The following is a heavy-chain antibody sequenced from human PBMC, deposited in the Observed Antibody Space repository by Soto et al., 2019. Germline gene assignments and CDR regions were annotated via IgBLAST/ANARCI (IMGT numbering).Heavy chain of an antibody. CDR2: INAYNGNT. J-gene: IGHJ4*02. V-gene: IGHV1-18*01. CDR1: GYTFTSYG. Sequence: ASVKVSCKASGYTFTSYGTSWVRQAPGQGLEWMGWINAYNGNTKYAQKLQGRVTMTTDTSTSTAYMELRSLRAEDTAVYFCARDPSYYGSGSYYYFDYWGQGALVTVSS. D-gene: IGHD3-10*01. CDR3: ARDPSYYGSGSYYYFDY.